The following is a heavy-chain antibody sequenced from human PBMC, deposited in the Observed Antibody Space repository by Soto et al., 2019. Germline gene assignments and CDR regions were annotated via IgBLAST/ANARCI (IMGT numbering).Heavy chain of an antibody. D-gene: IGHD1-26*01. CDR3: ARSPQPTRGIHWYFDL. CDR2: ISYDGINK. V-gene: IGHV3-30*03. CDR1: GFTFNTYG. Sequence: QVQLVESGGGVVQPGRSLGLSCAASGFTFNTYGMHCVRQAPGKGLEWVAAISYDGINKYYVDSVKGRFTISRDNSKNTLYVQMNSLRAEDTALYYCARSPQPTRGIHWYFDLWGRGILVTVSS. J-gene: IGHJ2*01.